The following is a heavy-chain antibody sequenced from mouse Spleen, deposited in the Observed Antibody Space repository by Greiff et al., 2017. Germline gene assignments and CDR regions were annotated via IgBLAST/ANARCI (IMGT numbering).Heavy chain of an antibody. CDR2: INYDGSST. Sequence: EVQLVESEGGLVQPGSSMKLSCTASGFTFSDYYMAWVRQVPEKGLEWVANINYDGSSTYYLDSLKSRFIISRDNAKNILYLQMSSLKSEDTATYYCARLWLYCYFDVWGAGTPVTVSS. J-gene: IGHJ1*01. V-gene: IGHV5-16*01. CDR3: ARLWLYCYFDV. CDR1: GFTFSDYY. D-gene: IGHD1-1*02.